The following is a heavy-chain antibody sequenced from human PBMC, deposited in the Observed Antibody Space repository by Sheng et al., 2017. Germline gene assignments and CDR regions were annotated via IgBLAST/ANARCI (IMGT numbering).Heavy chain of an antibody. CDR3: ARGLGSSAANWFDR. CDR2: IYSGGST. Sequence: QMQLQESGPGLVQPSQALSLTCTVSGDSISSGNYFWSWIRQPAGKGLEWIGRIYSGGSTNYSPSLKSRVTISLDTSENQFSLKLTSVTAADTAVYYCARGLGSSAANWFDRWGREPWSPSPQ. CDR1: GDSISSGNYF. V-gene: IGHV4-61*02. D-gene: IGHD2-2*01. J-gene: IGHJ5*02.